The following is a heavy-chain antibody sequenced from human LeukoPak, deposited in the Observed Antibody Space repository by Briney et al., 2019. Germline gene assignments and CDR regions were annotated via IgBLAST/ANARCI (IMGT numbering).Heavy chain of an antibody. Sequence: ASVKVSCKASGGTFSSYAISWVRQAPGQGLEWMGRIIPILGIANYAQKFQGRVTITADKSTSTAYMELSSLRSEDTAVYYCARDRGVPAGDFDLWGRGTLVTVSS. CDR1: GGTFSSYA. D-gene: IGHD2-2*01. CDR2: IIPILGIA. CDR3: ARDRGVPAGDFDL. V-gene: IGHV1-69*04. J-gene: IGHJ2*01.